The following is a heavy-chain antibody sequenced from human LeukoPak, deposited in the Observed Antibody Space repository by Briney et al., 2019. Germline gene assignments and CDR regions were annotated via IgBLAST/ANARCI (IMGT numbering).Heavy chain of an antibody. Sequence: SETLSLTCTVSGGSISSYYWSWIRQPAGKGLEWIGRIYTSGSNNYNPSLKSPVTMSVDTYKNQFSLKLSSVTAADTAVYYCARDRYCSSISCYTGYWGQGTLVTVSS. J-gene: IGHJ4*02. V-gene: IGHV4-4*07. CDR3: ARDRYCSSISCYTGY. CDR2: IYTSGSN. CDR1: GGSISSYY. D-gene: IGHD2-2*02.